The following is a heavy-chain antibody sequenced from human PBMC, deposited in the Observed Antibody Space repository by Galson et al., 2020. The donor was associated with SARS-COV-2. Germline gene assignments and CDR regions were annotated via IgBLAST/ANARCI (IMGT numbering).Heavy chain of an antibody. CDR1: GFTFSSYE. CDR3: VRGGIIVGAAPC. Sequence: TGGSLRLSCAASGFTFSSYEMHWVRQSPGKGLEWVSYISSSATTTNYADSVKGRFTVSRDNAKNSQFLQMNSLRAEDTAVYYCVRGGIIVGAAPCWGQGTLVIGSP. V-gene: IGHV3-48*03. J-gene: IGHJ4*02. CDR2: ISSSATTT. D-gene: IGHD1-26*01.